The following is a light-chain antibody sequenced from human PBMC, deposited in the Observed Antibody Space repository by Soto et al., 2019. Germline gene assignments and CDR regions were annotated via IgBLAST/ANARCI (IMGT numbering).Light chain of an antibody. CDR1: SSNIGSNT. V-gene: IGLV1-44*01. CDR2: SNN. Sequence: QSVLTQPPSASGTPGQRVTISRSGSSSNIGSNTVNWYQQLPGTAPKLLIYSNNQRPSGVPDRLSGTKTGTSASLAISEHQSEDEADYYCAAWDDSLNGLYVFGTGTKVTV. J-gene: IGLJ1*01. CDR3: AAWDDSLNGLYV.